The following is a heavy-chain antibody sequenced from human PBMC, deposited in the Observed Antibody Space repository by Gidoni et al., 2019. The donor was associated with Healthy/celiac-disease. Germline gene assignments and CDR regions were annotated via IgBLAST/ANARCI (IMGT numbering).Heavy chain of an antibody. CDR3: ARVPYYDSSGPFDY. V-gene: IGHV1-69*01. CDR2: IIPIFGTA. J-gene: IGHJ4*02. Sequence: QVQLVQSGAEVKKPGSSVKVSCKASGGTVSSYAISWVRQAPGQGLEWMGGIIPIFGTANDAQKFQGRVTMTADESTSTAYMELSSLRSEDTAVYYCARVPYYDSSGPFDYWGQGTLVTVSS. CDR1: GGTVSSYA. D-gene: IGHD3-22*01.